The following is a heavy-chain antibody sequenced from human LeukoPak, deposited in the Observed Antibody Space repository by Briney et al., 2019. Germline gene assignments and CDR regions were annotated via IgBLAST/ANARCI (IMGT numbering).Heavy chain of an antibody. D-gene: IGHD3-10*01. CDR2: IYYSGST. Sequence: GYIYYSGSTYYNPSLKSRVTISEDTSKNQFSLKLSSVTAADTAVYYCASHGSGSYYRYFDLWGRGTLVTVSS. V-gene: IGHV4-31*02. J-gene: IGHJ2*01. CDR3: ASHGSGSYYRYFDL.